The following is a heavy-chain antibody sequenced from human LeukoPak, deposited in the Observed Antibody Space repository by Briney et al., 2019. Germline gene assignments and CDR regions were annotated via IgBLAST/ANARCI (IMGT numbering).Heavy chain of an antibody. CDR3: AEGIAVALAFDI. D-gene: IGHD6-19*01. Sequence: KVSCKASGGTFSSYTMSWVRQAPGQGLEWMGRIIPILGIANYAEKLKGRVTITADKSTSTAYMELSSLRSEDTAVYYCAEGIAVALAFDIWGQGTMVTVSS. J-gene: IGHJ3*02. CDR1: GGTFSSYT. CDR2: IIPILGIA. V-gene: IGHV1-69*02.